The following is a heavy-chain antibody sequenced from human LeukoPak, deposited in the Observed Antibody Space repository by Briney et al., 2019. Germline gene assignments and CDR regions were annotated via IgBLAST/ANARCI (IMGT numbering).Heavy chain of an antibody. CDR1: GGSISSYY. CDR2: IYYSGST. V-gene: IGHV4-59*01. J-gene: IGHJ5*02. D-gene: IGHD4/OR15-4a*01. Sequence: SETRSLTCSVSGGSISSYYWSWILQPPGKGLEWMGYIYYSGSTNYNPSLKSRVTISVDTSKNQFSLKLSSVTAADTAVYYCVRGPYGASISKWFDPWGQGTQVIVSP. CDR3: VRGPYGASISKWFDP.